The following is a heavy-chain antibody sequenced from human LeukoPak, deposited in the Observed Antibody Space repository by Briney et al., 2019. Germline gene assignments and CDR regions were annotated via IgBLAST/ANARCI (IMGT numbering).Heavy chain of an antibody. CDR1: GGSFSGYY. D-gene: IGHD3-10*01. J-gene: IGHJ6*02. CDR2: IYYSGST. CDR3: ARLGYYGSGSYYNYGMDV. Sequence: SETLSLTCAVYGGSFSGYYWSWIRQPPGKGLEWIGYIYYSGSTNYNPSLKSRVTISVDTSKNQFSLKLSSVTAADTAVYYCARLGYYGSGSYYNYGMDVWGQGTTVTVSS. V-gene: IGHV4-59*08.